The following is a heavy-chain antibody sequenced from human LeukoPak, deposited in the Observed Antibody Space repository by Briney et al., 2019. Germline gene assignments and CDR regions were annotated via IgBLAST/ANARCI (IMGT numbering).Heavy chain of an antibody. CDR1: GGSISSGSYY. V-gene: IGHV4-61*02. CDR3: ARDRGEGGFDY. D-gene: IGHD2-21*01. CDR2: IYTSGST. J-gene: IGHJ4*02. Sequence: SETLSLTCTVSGGSISSGSYYWSWIRQPAGKGLEWIGRIYTSGSTNYNPSLKSRVTISVDTSKNQFSLKLSSVTAADTAVYYCARDRGEGGFDYWGQGTQVTVSS.